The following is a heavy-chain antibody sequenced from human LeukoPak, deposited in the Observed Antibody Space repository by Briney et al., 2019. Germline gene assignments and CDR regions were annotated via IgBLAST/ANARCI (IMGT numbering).Heavy chain of an antibody. CDR1: GGSLSGYY. V-gene: IGHV4-34*01. D-gene: IGHD3-22*01. Sequence: PSETLSLTCAVYGGSLSGYYWTWIRQPPGKGLEWIGEINHGGSTNYNPSLKSRVNISMDTSKNQFSLKLNSVTAADTAIYYCARGQKWLSFYYFDFWGQGTLVTVPS. J-gene: IGHJ4*02. CDR3: ARGQKWLSFYYFDF. CDR2: INHGGST.